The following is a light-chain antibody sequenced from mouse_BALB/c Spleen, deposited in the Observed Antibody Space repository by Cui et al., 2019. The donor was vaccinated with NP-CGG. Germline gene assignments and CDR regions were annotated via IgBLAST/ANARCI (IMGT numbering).Light chain of an antibody. CDR3: ALWYSNHWV. CDR2: GTN. CDR1: TGAVTSSNY. J-gene: IGLJ1*01. V-gene: IGLV1*01. Sequence: QAVVTQESTLTTSPGETVTLTCRSNTGAVTSSNYANWVQDKPDHLFTGLIGGTNNRAPGVPARFSGSLIGDKAALTITGAQTEDEAIYFCALWYSNHWVFGGGTKLTAL.